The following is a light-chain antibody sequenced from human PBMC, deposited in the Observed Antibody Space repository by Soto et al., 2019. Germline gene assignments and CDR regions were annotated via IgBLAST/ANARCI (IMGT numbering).Light chain of an antibody. CDR1: TSDVGTYNY. V-gene: IGLV2-14*01. CDR2: EVT. Sequence: QSALTQPASVSGSPGQSITISCTGATSDVGTYNYVSWYQHHPGKAPKLVIYEVTNRPSGVSIRFSGSKSGNTASLTISGLQAEDEADYYCSSYTSSSTLVVFGGGTKVTVL. J-gene: IGLJ2*01. CDR3: SSYTSSSTLVV.